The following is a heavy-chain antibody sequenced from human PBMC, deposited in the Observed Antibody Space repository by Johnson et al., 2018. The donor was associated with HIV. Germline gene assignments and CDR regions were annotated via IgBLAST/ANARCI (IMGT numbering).Heavy chain of an antibody. J-gene: IGHJ3*02. CDR2: IYSGGST. CDR3: ARDHARDEAFDI. V-gene: IGHV3-66*01. D-gene: IGHD5-24*01. CDR1: GFTVSSNY. Sequence: EVQLVESGGGVVRPGGSLRLSCAASGFTVSSNYMSWVRQAPGKGLEWVSVIYSGGSTYYADSVKGRFTISRDNSKNTLYLQMNSRRAEDTAVYYCARDHARDEAFDIWGQGTMVTVSS.